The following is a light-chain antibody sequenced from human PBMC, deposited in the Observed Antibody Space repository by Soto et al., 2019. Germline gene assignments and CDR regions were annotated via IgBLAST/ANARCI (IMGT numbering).Light chain of an antibody. CDR3: QQYNEWPPFT. Sequence: DIVLTQSPVTLSLSPGETATLSCRASQSVSTYLAWYQKKPGQAPRLVIYAASTRATGIPDRFSGSVSGTELTLTISSLQSEDFAVYYCQQYNEWPPFTFGQGTRLEIK. CDR1: QSVSTY. V-gene: IGKV3-15*01. CDR2: AAS. J-gene: IGKJ5*01.